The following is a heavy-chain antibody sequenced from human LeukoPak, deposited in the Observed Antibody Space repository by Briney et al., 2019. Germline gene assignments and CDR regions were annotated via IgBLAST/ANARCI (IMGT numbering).Heavy chain of an antibody. CDR3: ARDLVYYDNSGLRWDDTFDI. V-gene: IGHV1-18*01. Sequence: ASVKVSCKASGYTFTTYGISWVRQAPGQGLEWMGWINTYKGNTNYAQKLQGRVTMTTDTSTSTAYMELRSLTSDDTAVYYCARDLVYYDNSGLRWDDTFDIWGQGTMVTVSS. CDR1: GYTFTTYG. CDR2: INTYKGNT. D-gene: IGHD3-22*01. J-gene: IGHJ3*02.